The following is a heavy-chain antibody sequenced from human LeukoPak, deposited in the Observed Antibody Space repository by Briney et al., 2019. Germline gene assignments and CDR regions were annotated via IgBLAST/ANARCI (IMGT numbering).Heavy chain of an antibody. CDR1: GGSISSGGYY. J-gene: IGHJ4*02. CDR3: ASRIGYSYGIDY. D-gene: IGHD5-18*01. V-gene: IGHV4-31*03. CDR2: IYYRGST. Sequence: PSETLSLTCTVSGGSISSGGYYWSWIRQRPGKGLEWIGYIYYRGSTYYNPSLKSRVIISEDTSKDQFSLKLSSVTAADTAVYYCASRIGYSYGIDYWGQGTLVTVSS.